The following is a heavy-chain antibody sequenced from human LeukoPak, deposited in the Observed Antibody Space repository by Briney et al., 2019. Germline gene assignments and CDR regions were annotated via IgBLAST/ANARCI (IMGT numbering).Heavy chain of an antibody. D-gene: IGHD4-17*01. CDR3: ARGVLEMATVTFFDY. J-gene: IGHJ4*02. V-gene: IGHV4-30-4*01. CDR2: IHYSGNT. CDR1: GGSISSGAYY. Sequence: PSETLSLTCTVSGGSISSGAYYWSWIRQPPGKGLEWIGYIHYSGNTYYNPSLMSRLTISVDTSKNHFSLNLTSVTAADTAVYYCARGVLEMATVTFFDYWAREPWSPSPQ.